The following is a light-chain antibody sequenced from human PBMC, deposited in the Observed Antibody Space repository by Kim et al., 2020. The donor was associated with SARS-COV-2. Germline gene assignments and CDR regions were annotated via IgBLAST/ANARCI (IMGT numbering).Light chain of an antibody. Sequence: VSPGQTASITCSGDKLGDKYACWYQQKPGQSPVLVIYQDSRRPSGIPERFSGSNSGNTATLTISGTQAMDEADYYCQAWDSSTHVVFGGGTQLTVL. CDR3: QAWDSSTHVV. J-gene: IGLJ2*01. CDR2: QDS. V-gene: IGLV3-1*01. CDR1: KLGDKY.